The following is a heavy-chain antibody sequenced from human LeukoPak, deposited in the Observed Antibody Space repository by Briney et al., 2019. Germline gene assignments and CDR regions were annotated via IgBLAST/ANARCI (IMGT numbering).Heavy chain of an antibody. CDR1: VYTFTDYD. J-gene: IGHJ3*01. D-gene: IGHD4-17*01. V-gene: IGHV1-8*03. Sequence: ASVKVSCKTTVYTFTDYDVHWVRQAPGQGLEWMGWINPNSGSTNYAQRLQGRVTFTRDTSLSIAYMELSSLTSEDAAVYFCARGDFGETNTAFDVWGQGTLVAVS. CDR2: INPNSGST. CDR3: ARGDFGETNTAFDV.